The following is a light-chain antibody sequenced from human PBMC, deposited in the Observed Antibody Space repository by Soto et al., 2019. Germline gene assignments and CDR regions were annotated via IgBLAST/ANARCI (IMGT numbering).Light chain of an antibody. CDR1: QSITTW. J-gene: IGKJ1*01. CDR3: QQYHAYSA. CDR2: AAS. V-gene: IGKV1-5*01. Sequence: DIQMTQSPSTVSASVGDRVTITCRASQSITTWLAWYQQKPGKAPKLLIYAASSLESGVPSRFSGSGSGTEFTLTISSLQPDDVATYYCQQYHAYSAFGQGTKVDIK.